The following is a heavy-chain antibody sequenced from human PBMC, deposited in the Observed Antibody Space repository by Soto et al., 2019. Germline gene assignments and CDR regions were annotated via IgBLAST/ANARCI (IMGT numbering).Heavy chain of an antibody. V-gene: IGHV5-51*01. CDR3: ARGIVVVNVTNAFDI. D-gene: IGHD2-21*01. CDR1: GYSFTSHW. J-gene: IGHJ3*02. Sequence: GESLKISCKGSGYSFTSHWIGWVRQMPGKGLEWMGIIYPGDSGTRYSPSFQGQVTISVDKSISTAYLHWSRLKAPDTAMYYCARGIVVVNVTNAFDIWGQGTMVTVSS. CDR2: IYPGDSGT.